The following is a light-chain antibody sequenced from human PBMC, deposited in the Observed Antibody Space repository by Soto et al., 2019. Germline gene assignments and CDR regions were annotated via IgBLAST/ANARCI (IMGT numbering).Light chain of an antibody. Sequence: QSALTQPASVSGSPGQSITISCTGTSSDFGDYNYVSWYQQHPGKAPKLMIYEVSHRLSGVSNRVSGSKSVYTASLTISGLQDEDEADYYCSSYISNSIVVFGGGTKLTVL. CDR1: SSDFGDYNY. J-gene: IGLJ2*01. CDR2: EVS. V-gene: IGLV2-14*01. CDR3: SSYISNSIVV.